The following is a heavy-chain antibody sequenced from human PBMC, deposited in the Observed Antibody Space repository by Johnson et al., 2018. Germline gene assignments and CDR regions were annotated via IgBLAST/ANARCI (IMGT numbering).Heavy chain of an antibody. V-gene: IGHV3-30*18. J-gene: IGHJ6*02. CDR3: AKDVRGMDV. CDR2: ITYDGSNK. Sequence: QVQLQESGGGVVQPGGSLRLSCAASGFTFSSYGMHWVRQAPGKGLEWVAVITYDGSNKYYADSVKGLFTISRDNSKNTLYLQMNSLRAEDTAVYYCAKDVRGMDVWGQGATVTVSS. CDR1: GFTFSSYG.